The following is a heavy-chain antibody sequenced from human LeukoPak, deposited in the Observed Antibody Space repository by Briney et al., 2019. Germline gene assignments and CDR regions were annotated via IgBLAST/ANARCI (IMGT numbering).Heavy chain of an antibody. J-gene: IGHJ4*02. Sequence: GESLRLSCGASGFTFSIYGMHWVRQAPGKGLEWVAYTRYDGGQKYYADSVRGRFTISRDNSKNTLYLQMDSLRAEDTAVYYCAKVSPGRTGTTVGFDYWGQGTLVTVSS. CDR3: AKVSPGRTGTTVGFDY. CDR1: GFTFSIYG. D-gene: IGHD1-7*01. CDR2: TRYDGGQK. V-gene: IGHV3-30*02.